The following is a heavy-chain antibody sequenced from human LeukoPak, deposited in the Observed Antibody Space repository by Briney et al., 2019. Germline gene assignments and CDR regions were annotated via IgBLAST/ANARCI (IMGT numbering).Heavy chain of an antibody. V-gene: IGHV4-59*08. CDR2: IYVTAT. Sequence: KSSETLSLTCTVSGGFLGTFYWSWIRQSPGKGLEWIGYIYVTATRYNPYIQSRLTISVDRSRNQFFLNRSSVTAADTAVYYCARHIGGGIEDMDVWGKGTKVIVSS. J-gene: IGHJ6*03. CDR1: GGFLGTFY. D-gene: IGHD3-16*02. CDR3: ARHIGGGIEDMDV.